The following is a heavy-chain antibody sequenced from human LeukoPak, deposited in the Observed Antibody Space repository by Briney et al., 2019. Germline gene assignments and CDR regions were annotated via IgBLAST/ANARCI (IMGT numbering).Heavy chain of an antibody. CDR2: IYHSGST. CDR1: GGSISSGGYY. Sequence: SETLSLTCTVSGGSISSGGYYWSWIRQPPGKGLEWIGYIYHSGSTYYNPSLKSRVTISVDRSKNQFSLKLSSVTAADTAVYYCARGTYYYDSSGYHFDYWGQGTLVTVSS. J-gene: IGHJ4*02. V-gene: IGHV4-30-2*01. D-gene: IGHD3-22*01. CDR3: ARGTYYYDSSGYHFDY.